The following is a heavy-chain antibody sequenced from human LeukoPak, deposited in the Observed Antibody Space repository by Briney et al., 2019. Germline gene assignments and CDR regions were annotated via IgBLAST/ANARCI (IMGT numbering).Heavy chain of an antibody. J-gene: IGHJ4*02. CDR1: GFTFSSYS. CDR2: ISSSSSYI. Sequence: GGSLRLSCAASGFTFSSYSMNWVRQAPGKGLEWVSSISSSSSYIYYADSVKGRFTISRDNAKNSLYLQMNSLRAEDTDVYYCARDSCSSTSCHIDYWGQGTLGTVSS. V-gene: IGHV3-21*01. CDR3: ARDSCSSTSCHIDY. D-gene: IGHD2-2*01.